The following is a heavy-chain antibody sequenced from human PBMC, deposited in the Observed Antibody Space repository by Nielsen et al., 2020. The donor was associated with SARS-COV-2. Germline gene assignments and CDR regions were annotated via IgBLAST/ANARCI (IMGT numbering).Heavy chain of an antibody. D-gene: IGHD5-12*01. J-gene: IGHJ5*02. CDR2: INAGNGNT. Sequence: ASVKVSCKASGYTFTSYAMHWVRQAPGQRLEWMGWINAGNGNTKYSQKFQGRVTITADESTSTAYMELSSLRSEDTAVYYCARERWLRLGWFDPWGQGTLVTVSS. CDR1: GYTFTSYA. CDR3: ARERWLRLGWFDP. V-gene: IGHV1-3*01.